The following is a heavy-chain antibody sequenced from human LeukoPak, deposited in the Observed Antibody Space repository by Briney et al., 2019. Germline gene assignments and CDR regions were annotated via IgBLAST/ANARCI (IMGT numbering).Heavy chain of an antibody. Sequence: GGSLGLSCAASGFTFSSYTMNWVRQAPGRGLGWVSSITSSSSYIYYADSVKGRFTISRDNARNSLYLQMDSLRAEDTAVYYCARVKWLSAAGTEGNFDYWGQGTLVTVSS. CDR1: GFTFSSYT. CDR3: ARVKWLSAAGTEGNFDY. CDR2: ITSSSSYI. V-gene: IGHV3-21*01. D-gene: IGHD6-13*01. J-gene: IGHJ4*02.